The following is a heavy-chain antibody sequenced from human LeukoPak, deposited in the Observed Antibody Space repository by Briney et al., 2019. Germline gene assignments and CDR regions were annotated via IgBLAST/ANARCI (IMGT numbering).Heavy chain of an antibody. J-gene: IGHJ4*02. CDR2: ISSSSSYI. CDR3: ARGPYYYGSGSYGGY. Sequence: PGGSLRLSCAASGFTFSSYSMNWVRQAPGRGLEWVSSISSSSSYIYYADSVKGRFTISRDNAKNFLYLQMNSLRAEDTAVYYCARGPYYYGSGSYGGYWGQGTLVTVSS. D-gene: IGHD3-10*01. V-gene: IGHV3-21*01. CDR1: GFTFSSYS.